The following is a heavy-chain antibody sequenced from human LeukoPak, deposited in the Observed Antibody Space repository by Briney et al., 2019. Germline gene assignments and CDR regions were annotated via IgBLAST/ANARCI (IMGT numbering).Heavy chain of an antibody. CDR3: ARYDFWSAFKWFDP. D-gene: IGHD3-3*01. CDR1: GFTFSSYS. J-gene: IGHJ5*02. Sequence: GGSLRLSCAASGFTFSSYSMNWVRQAPGKGLEWVSSISSSSSYIYYADSVKGRFTISRDNAKNSLYLQMNSLRAEDTAVYYCARYDFWSAFKWFDPWGQGTLVTVSS. CDR2: ISSSSSYI. V-gene: IGHV3-21*04.